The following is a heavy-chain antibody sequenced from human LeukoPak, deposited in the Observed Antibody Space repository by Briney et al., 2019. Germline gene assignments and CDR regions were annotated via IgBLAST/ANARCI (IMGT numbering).Heavy chain of an antibody. Sequence: PGGSLRLSCAASGFTCRYCWMSWVRQAPGKGLEWVACMKNDGSEEYYVDSVKGRFTISRDNARNSLFLQMNSLRAEYTAVYYCAALDTATTTAGYWGQGTLVTVSS. CDR3: AALDTATTTAGY. CDR2: MKNDGSEE. V-gene: IGHV3-7*01. CDR1: GFTCRYCW. D-gene: IGHD5-18*01. J-gene: IGHJ4*02.